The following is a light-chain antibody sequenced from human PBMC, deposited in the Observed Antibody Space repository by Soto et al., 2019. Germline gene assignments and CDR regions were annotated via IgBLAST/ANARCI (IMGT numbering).Light chain of an antibody. Sequence: DIQITHSPSTLSASVVGIVTMXCRASQSISGWLAWYQQKPGKAPKLLIYDASSLESGVPSRFSGSGSGTEFTLTINSLQPDDFATYYCQQYNSYSTFGQGTKVDIK. CDR2: DAS. V-gene: IGKV1-5*01. J-gene: IGKJ1*01. CDR1: QSISGW. CDR3: QQYNSYST.